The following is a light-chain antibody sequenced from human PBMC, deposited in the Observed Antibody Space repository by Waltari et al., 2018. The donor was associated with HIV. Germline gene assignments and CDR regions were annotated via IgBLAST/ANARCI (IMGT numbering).Light chain of an antibody. CDR2: RGD. CDR1: TSNIASDS. V-gene: IGLV1-47*01. Sequence: TQSPSASGAPGQRVTLTCSAVTSNIASDSIYWYQQVPGTAPKLLIFRGDQRPSGVPVRFSGSKSGASSSLAISGLQSDDEADYYCAAWTDIMSGWLFGGGTKLTVL. J-gene: IGLJ3*02. CDR3: AAWTDIMSGWL.